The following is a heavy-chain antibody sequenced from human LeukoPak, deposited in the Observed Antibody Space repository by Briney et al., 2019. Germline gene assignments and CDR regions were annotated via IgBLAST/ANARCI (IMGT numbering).Heavy chain of an antibody. V-gene: IGHV4-59*01. CDR1: GGSISNYY. CDR2: IYYSGTT. Sequence: SETLSLTCTVSGGSISNYYWNWIRQPPGKGLEWIGYIYYSGTTNYNPSLKSRVSMSVDTSKNQFSLKLSSVTAADTAVYYCARDHSSSGQLFDYWGQGTPVTVSS. D-gene: IGHD6-13*01. CDR3: ARDHSSSGQLFDY. J-gene: IGHJ4*02.